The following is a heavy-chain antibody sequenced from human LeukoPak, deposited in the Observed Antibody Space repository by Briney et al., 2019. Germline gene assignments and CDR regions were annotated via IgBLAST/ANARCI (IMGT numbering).Heavy chain of an antibody. Sequence: SVKVSRKASGGTFSSYAISWVRQAPGQGLEWMGGIIPIFGTANYAQKFQGRVTITRDTSASTAYMELSSLRSEDTAVYYCARDPVLLWFGELSNNNWFDPWGQGTLVTVSS. CDR1: GGTFSSYA. CDR3: ARDPVLLWFGELSNNNWFDP. D-gene: IGHD3-10*01. V-gene: IGHV1-69*05. J-gene: IGHJ5*02. CDR2: IIPIFGTA.